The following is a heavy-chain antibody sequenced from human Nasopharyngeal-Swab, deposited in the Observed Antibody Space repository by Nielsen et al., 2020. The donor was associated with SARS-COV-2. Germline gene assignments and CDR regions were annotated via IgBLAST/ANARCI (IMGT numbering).Heavy chain of an antibody. CDR3: AGDRQPQRYRGMDV. CDR2: ISESGTTI. CDR1: GFTFSDSY. D-gene: IGHD1-14*01. J-gene: IGHJ6*02. Sequence: GESLKISCATSGFTFSDSYMSWIRQAPGKGLEWVSYISESGTTINYADSVKGRFTISRDNAKNSVYLQMNSLRAEDTAVYYCAGDRQPQRYRGMDVWGQGTTVTVSS. V-gene: IGHV3-11*01.